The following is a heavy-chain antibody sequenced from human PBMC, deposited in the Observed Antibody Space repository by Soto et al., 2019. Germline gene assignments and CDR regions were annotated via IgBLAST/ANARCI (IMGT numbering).Heavy chain of an antibody. Sequence: EVQLVESGGGLVQPGGSLRLSCAASGFSFNTYEMNWVRQAPGKGLEWVSYISTSGSTIYYADSVKGRFTISRDNGKNSLSLQMNSLRAEDTAVYYCAYGGSCDYWGQGTQVTVSS. D-gene: IGHD1-26*01. CDR1: GFSFNTYE. CDR2: ISTSGSTI. J-gene: IGHJ4*02. V-gene: IGHV3-48*03. CDR3: AYGGSCDY.